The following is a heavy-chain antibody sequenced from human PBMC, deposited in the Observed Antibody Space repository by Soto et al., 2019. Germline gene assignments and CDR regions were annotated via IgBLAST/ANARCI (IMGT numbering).Heavy chain of an antibody. D-gene: IGHD6-19*01. CDR1: GFTFSSYA. CDR3: AINIAVAAPLDY. Sequence: GGSLRLSCAASGFTFSSYAMHWVRQAPGKGLEWVAVISYDGSNKYYADSVKGRFTISRDNSKNTLYLQMNSLRAEDTAVYYCAINIAVAAPLDYWGQGTLVTVSS. J-gene: IGHJ4*02. CDR2: ISYDGSNK. V-gene: IGHV3-30-3*01.